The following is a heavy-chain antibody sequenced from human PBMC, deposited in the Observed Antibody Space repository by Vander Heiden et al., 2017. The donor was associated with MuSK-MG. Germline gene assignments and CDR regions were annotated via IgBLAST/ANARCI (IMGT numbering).Heavy chain of an antibody. V-gene: IGHV6-1*01. CDR3: ARINWIYKHFDS. D-gene: IGHD1-20*01. CDR2: IYSMSWWHN. J-gene: IGHJ4*02. CDR1: GDSVSSNTAA. Sequence: QVQLQQSGPRLVKPSQTLSLTCAISGDSVSSNTAAWHWISQSPSRGPSCLGRIYSMSWWHNDYAVSVRSRLTFSPDTSLSQFSLPLTSVTHEDTAVYDGARINWIYKHFDSWGQGGLVTVSS.